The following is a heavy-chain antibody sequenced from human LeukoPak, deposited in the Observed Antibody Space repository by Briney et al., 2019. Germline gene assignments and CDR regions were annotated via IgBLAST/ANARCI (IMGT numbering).Heavy chain of an antibody. CDR3: AREASVTNWYFDL. Sequence: HPGGSLRLSCVASGFTFSSHGMQWVRQAPGKGLEWVTVIASDGSAQYYTDSVKGRFTTSRDNSKNMLYLQMDSLRTEDTAVYYCAREASVTNWYFDLWGRGALVSVSS. CDR2: IASDGSAQ. V-gene: IGHV3-30*03. J-gene: IGHJ2*01. CDR1: GFTFSSHG. D-gene: IGHD2-2*01.